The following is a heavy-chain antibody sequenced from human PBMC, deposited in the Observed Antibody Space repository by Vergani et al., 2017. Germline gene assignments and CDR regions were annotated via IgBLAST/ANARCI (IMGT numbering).Heavy chain of an antibody. Sequence: QLQLQQSGPGLVKPSQTLSLTCTVSGGSISSGSYYWSWIRQPAGKGLEWIGRIYTSGSTNYNPSLKSRVTISVDTSKNQFSLKLSSVTAADTAVYYCARETRVDITMRHFDYWGQGTLVTVSS. V-gene: IGHV4-61*02. J-gene: IGHJ4*02. CDR1: GGSISSGSYY. CDR3: ARETRVDITMRHFDY. CDR2: IYTSGST. D-gene: IGHD3-22*01.